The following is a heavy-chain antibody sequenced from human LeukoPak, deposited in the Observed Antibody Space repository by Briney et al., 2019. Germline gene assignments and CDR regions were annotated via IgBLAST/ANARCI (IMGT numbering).Heavy chain of an antibody. D-gene: IGHD3-10*01. CDR1: GGSIGSYY. Sequence: PSETLSLTCTVSGGSIGSYYWSWIRQPAGKGLEWIGRIYTSGSTNYNPSLKSRVTMSVDTSKNQFSLKLSSVTAADTAVYYCARGQLVRRGGYYFDYWGQGTLVTVSS. J-gene: IGHJ4*02. CDR3: ARGQLVRRGGYYFDY. CDR2: IYTSGST. V-gene: IGHV4-4*07.